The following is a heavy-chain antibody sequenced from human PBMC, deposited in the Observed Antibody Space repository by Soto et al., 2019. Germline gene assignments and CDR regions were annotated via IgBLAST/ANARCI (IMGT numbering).Heavy chain of an antibody. CDR3: ARGRSGYDLFAFDI. CDR1: GFTFSSYG. D-gene: IGHD5-12*01. J-gene: IGHJ3*02. V-gene: IGHV3-33*01. Sequence: GGSLRLSCAASGFTFSSYGMRWVRQAPGKGLEWVAVIWYDGSNKYYADSVKGRFTISRDNSKNTLYLQMNSLRAEDTAVYYCARGRSGYDLFAFDIWGQGTMVTVSS. CDR2: IWYDGSNK.